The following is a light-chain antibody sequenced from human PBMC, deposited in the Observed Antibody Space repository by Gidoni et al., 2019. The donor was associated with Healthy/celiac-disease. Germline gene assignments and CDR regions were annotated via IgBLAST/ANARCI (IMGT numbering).Light chain of an antibody. V-gene: IGLV1-40*01. Sequence: QTVLTQPPPVSWAPGQRVTITCPGSSSNIGAGYDVHLYQQLPGTAPKLLIYGNSNRPSGVPDRFSGSKSGTSASLAIAGLQSEDEADYYCQSYDSSLSGSAVFGGGTKLTVL. CDR3: QSYDSSLSGSAV. CDR2: GNS. CDR1: SSNIGAGYD. J-gene: IGLJ2*01.